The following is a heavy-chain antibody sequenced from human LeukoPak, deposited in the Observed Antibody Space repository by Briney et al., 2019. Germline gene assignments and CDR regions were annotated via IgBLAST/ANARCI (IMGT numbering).Heavy chain of an antibody. Sequence: ADTLSLTCTVSGGSISSSSYYWGWIRQPPGKGLEWIWCIYYSGSTYYNPSLKSRVTISVDTSKNQFSLKLSSVTAADTAVYYCARRNSGWSYYYYGMDVWGQGTTVTVS. CDR2: IYYSGST. V-gene: IGHV4-39*01. J-gene: IGHJ6*02. D-gene: IGHD6-19*01. CDR3: ARRNSGWSYYYYGMDV. CDR1: GGSISSSSYY.